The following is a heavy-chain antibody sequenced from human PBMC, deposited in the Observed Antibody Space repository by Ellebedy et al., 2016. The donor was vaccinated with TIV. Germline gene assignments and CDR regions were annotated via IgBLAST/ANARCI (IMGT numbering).Heavy chain of an antibody. Sequence: MPSETLSLTCEVYGGSFSDYYWTWIRQPPGKGLEWIAYTHYSGNNNYNPSLKSRVTISVDTSKSQFSLKVNSVTAADTAVYFCARVVPATGDAFDIWGQGTMVTVS. D-gene: IGHD2-15*01. J-gene: IGHJ3*02. V-gene: IGHV4-59*01. CDR3: ARVVPATGDAFDI. CDR2: THYSGNN. CDR1: GGSFSDYY.